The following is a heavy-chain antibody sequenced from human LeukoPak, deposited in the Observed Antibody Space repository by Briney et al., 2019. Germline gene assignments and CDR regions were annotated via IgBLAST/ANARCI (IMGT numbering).Heavy chain of an antibody. CDR1: GFTFNSYA. Sequence: LSGGSLRLSCAASGFTFNSYAMSWVRQAPGKGLEWVSGINWNGGSTGYADSVKGRFTISRDNAKNSLYLQMNSLRAEDTALYYCARDGVWWSKEGYYYYYYMDVWGKGTTVTVSS. D-gene: IGHD2-8*02. CDR2: INWNGGST. CDR3: ARDGVWWSKEGYYYYYYMDV. V-gene: IGHV3-20*04. J-gene: IGHJ6*03.